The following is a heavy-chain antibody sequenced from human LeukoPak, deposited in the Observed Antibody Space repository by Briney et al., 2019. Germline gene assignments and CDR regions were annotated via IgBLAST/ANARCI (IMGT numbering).Heavy chain of an antibody. CDR1: GYTYTTDG. J-gene: IGHJ5*02. CDR3: ARDRGIAEADSFDP. D-gene: IGHD6-13*01. CDR2: IDTYSGKT. V-gene: IGHV1-18*01. Sequence: ASVKVSCKSSGYTYTTDGIIWVRQAPGQGLEWMGWIDTYSGKTNYAQKFQGRVTMTSDTSTSTAYMELRSLRSDDTAVYYCARDRGIAEADSFDPWGQGTLVTVSS.